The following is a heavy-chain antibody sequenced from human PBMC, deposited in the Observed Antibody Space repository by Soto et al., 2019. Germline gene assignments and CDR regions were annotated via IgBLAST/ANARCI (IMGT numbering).Heavy chain of an antibody. CDR1: GSPSTGHP. CDR3: ARDWARAEDV. V-gene: IGHV1-3*01. Sequence: ASVKVCCKASGSPSTGHPFNWVRHTPGQGIEWMGWINAGNGNTKYSQKFQGRVTITRDTSASTAYMELSSLTSEDTAVYYCARDWARAEDVWGQGTTVTVSS. J-gene: IGHJ6*02. CDR2: INAGNGNT. D-gene: IGHD7-27*01.